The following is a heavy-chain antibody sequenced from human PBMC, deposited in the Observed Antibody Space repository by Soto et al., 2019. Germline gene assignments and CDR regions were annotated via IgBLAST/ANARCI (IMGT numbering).Heavy chain of an antibody. CDR3: AKTEGPLRSWYFDL. J-gene: IGHJ2*01. CDR1: GFTFSSYG. V-gene: IGHV3-30*18. CDR2: ISYDGSNK. Sequence: GGSVRLSCAASGFTFSSYGMHWVRQAPGKGLEWVAVISYDGSNKYYADSVKGRFTISRDNSKNTLYLQMNSLRAEDTAVYYCAKTEGPLRSWYFDLWGRGTLVTVSS.